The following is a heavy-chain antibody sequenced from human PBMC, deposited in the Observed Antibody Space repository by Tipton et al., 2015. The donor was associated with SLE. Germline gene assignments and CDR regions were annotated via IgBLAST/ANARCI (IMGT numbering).Heavy chain of an antibody. CDR1: GGSISSHY. V-gene: IGHV4-59*11. J-gene: IGHJ3*02. CDR3: ARAGLRFLDKGAFDI. CDR2: IYYSGST. D-gene: IGHD3-3*01. Sequence: TLSLTCTVSGGSISSHYWSWIRQPPGKGLEWIGYIYYSGSTNYNPSLKSRVTISVETSKNQFSLKLSSVTAADTAVYYCARAGLRFLDKGAFDIWGQGTMVTVSS.